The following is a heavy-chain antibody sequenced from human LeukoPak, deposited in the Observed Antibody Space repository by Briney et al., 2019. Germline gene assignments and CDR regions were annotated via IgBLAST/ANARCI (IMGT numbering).Heavy chain of an antibody. CDR3: ARGLRRRIVATTLDY. CDR2: IYYSGST. J-gene: IGHJ4*02. V-gene: IGHV4-39*07. CDR1: GGSISSSSYY. Sequence: SETLSLTCTVSGGSISSSSYYWGWIRQPPGKGLEWIGSIYYSGSTYYNPSLKSRVTISVDTSKNQFSLKLSSVTAADTAVYYCARGLRRRIVATTLDYWGQGILVTVSS. D-gene: IGHD5-12*01.